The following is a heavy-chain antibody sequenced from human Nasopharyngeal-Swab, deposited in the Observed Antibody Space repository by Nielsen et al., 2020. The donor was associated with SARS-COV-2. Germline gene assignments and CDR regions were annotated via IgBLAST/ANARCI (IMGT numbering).Heavy chain of an antibody. D-gene: IGHD4-23*01. CDR1: GGSISSSSYY. V-gene: IGHV4-39*07. J-gene: IGHJ3*02. CDR3: AKTPGGTPGGDAFDI. Sequence: SETLSLTCTVSGGSISSSSYYWGWIRQPPGKGLEWIGSIYYSGSTYYNPSLKSRVTISVDTSKNQFSLKLSSVTAADTAVYYCAKTPGGTPGGDAFDIWGQGTMVTVSS. CDR2: IYYSGST.